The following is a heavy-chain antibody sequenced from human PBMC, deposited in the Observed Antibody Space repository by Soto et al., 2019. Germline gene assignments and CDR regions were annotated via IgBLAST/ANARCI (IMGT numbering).Heavy chain of an antibody. Sequence: VALVKVSCKASGYIFTSYYIHWVRQAPGQGLEWMGTINPSSGSPDHAQKFQGRVTMTRDTSTATVYMELSSLRSQDTAVYYCARYLGGNWFDPWGQGTMATVSS. CDR2: INPSSGSP. CDR1: GYIFTSYY. V-gene: IGHV1-46*01. J-gene: IGHJ5*02. CDR3: ARYLGGNWFDP. D-gene: IGHD3-16*01.